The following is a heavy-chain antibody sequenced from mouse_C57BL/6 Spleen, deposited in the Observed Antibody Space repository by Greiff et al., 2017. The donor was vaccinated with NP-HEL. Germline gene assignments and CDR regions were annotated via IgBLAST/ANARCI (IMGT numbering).Heavy chain of an antibody. CDR3: ARSSIYYDYDGDYFDY. CDR1: GFNIKNTY. V-gene: IGHV14-3*01. J-gene: IGHJ2*01. CDR2: IDPANGNT. Sequence: EVQLQQSVAELVRPGASVKLSCTASGFNIKNTYMHWVKQRPEQGLEWIGRIDPANGNTKYAPKFQGKATITADTSSNTAYLQLSSLTSEDTAIYYCARSSIYYDYDGDYFDYWGQGTTLTVSS. D-gene: IGHD2-4*01.